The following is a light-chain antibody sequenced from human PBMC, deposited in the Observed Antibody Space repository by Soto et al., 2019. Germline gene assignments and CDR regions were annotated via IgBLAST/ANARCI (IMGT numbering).Light chain of an antibody. J-gene: IGKJ1*01. CDR1: QSVNRD. Sequence: EIVMTQSPATLSVSPGERATLSCRASQSVNRDLAWYQQTPGQAPRLLIYSTSTRAAGIPARFSGGGSGTEFTLCISSLQSEDFAIYYCLQYNKWPRAFGQGNKV. V-gene: IGKV3D-15*01. CDR2: STS. CDR3: LQYNKWPRA.